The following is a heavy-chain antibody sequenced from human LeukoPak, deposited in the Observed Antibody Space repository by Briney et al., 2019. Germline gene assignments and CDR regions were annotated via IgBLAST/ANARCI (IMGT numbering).Heavy chain of an antibody. CDR2: IIPIFGTA. CDR1: GGTFSIYA. D-gene: IGHD1-26*01. J-gene: IGHJ4*02. CDR3: ARDLGATRLDY. Sequence: ASVKVSFKASGGTFSIYAISWVRQAPGQGLEWMGGIIPIFGTANYAQKFQGRVTITADESTSTAYMELSSLRSEDTAVYYCARDLGATRLDYWGQGTLVTVSS. V-gene: IGHV1-69*01.